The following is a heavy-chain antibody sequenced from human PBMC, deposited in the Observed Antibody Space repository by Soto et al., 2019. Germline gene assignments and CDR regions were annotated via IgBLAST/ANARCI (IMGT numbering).Heavy chain of an antibody. D-gene: IGHD3-3*01. Sequence: PSETLSLTCTVSGDSISGGASFWSWIRQPPGKGLEWIANVYYSGSSYYNPSLKSRLTISVDTTKNQFSLKLSSVTAADTAVYYCARVDYDFWSGSLNWFDPWGQGTLVTVSS. CDR3: ARVDYDFWSGSLNWFDP. CDR1: GDSISGGASF. J-gene: IGHJ5*02. CDR2: VYYSGSS. V-gene: IGHV4-30-4*01.